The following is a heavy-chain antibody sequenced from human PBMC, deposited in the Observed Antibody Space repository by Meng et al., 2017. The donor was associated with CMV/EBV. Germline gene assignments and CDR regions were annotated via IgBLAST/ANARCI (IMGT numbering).Heavy chain of an antibody. V-gene: IGHV1-58*01. D-gene: IGHD2-2*01. J-gene: IGHJ1*01. CDR3: AAGGNIVVVPAATMGESEYFQH. Sequence: SVKVSCKASGFTFTSFAVQWVRQARGQRLEWIGWIVVGSGNTNYAQKFQERVTITRDMSTSTAYMELSSLRSEDTAVYYCAAGGNIVVVPAATMGESEYFQHWGQGTLVTVSS. CDR2: IVVGSGNT. CDR1: GFTFTSFA.